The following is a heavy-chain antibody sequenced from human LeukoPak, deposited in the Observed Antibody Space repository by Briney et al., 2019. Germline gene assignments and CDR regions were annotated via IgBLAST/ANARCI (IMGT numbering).Heavy chain of an antibody. CDR1: GFSLDDYA. CDR2: ISWDSGNQ. D-gene: IGHD3-9*01. Sequence: PGRSLRLSCVGSGFSLDDYAMHWVRQVAGKGLEWVSSISWDSGNQAYADSVKGRFTISRDNAKNSLYLQMNSLRPEDTAFYYCVKDMGFDLLKDAFHIWGQGTLVTVSS. J-gene: IGHJ3*02. CDR3: VKDMGFDLLKDAFHI. V-gene: IGHV3-9*01.